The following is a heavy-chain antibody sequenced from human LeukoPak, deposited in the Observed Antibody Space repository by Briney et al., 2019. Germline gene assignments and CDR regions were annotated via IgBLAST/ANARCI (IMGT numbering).Heavy chain of an antibody. D-gene: IGHD3-10*01. CDR1: GGSISSSSYY. CDR3: ARTFGRYYYGSGSYLGY. J-gene: IGHJ4*02. CDR2: IYYSGST. V-gene: IGHV4-39*01. Sequence: SETLSLTCTVSGGSISSSSYYWAWIRQPPGKGLEWIGSIYYSGSTYYNPSLKSRVTISVDTSKNQFSLKLSSVTAADTAVYYCARTFGRYYYGSGSYLGYWGQGTLVTVSS.